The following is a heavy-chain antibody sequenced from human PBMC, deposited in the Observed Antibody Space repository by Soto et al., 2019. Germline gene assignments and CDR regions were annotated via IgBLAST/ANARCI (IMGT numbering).Heavy chain of an antibody. Sequence: QVQLVESGGGLVKPGGSLRLSCAASGFTFSDSYMAWIRQAPGKGLEFVSYIVRSSAYTNYAGSVKGRFTISRDNAKNSVYLEMSSLRVEDTAVYYCARLRASSWYLGGYLDYWGQGVLVTVSS. V-gene: IGHV3-11*06. J-gene: IGHJ4*02. CDR3: ARLRASSWYLGGYLDY. D-gene: IGHD6-13*01. CDR2: IVRSSAYT. CDR1: GFTFSDSY.